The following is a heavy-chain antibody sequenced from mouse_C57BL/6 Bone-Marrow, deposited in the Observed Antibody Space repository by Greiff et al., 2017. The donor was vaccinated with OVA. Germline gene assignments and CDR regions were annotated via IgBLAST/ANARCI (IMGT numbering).Heavy chain of an antibody. CDR2: INPSNGGT. D-gene: IGHD3-2*02. V-gene: IGHV1-53*01. Sequence: QVQLKQPGPELVKPGASVKLSCKASGYTFTSYWMHWVKQRPGQGLEWIGNINPSNGGTNYNEKFKSKATLTVDKSSSTAYMQLSSLTSEDSAVYYCARQLRLRRAMDYWGQGTSVTVSS. J-gene: IGHJ4*01. CDR3: ARQLRLRRAMDY. CDR1: GYTFTSYW.